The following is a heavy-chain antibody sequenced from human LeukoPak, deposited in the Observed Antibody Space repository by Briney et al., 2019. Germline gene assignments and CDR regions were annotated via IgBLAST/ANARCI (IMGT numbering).Heavy chain of an antibody. V-gene: IGHV3-30*02. CDR3: ARAPMGVAVAGTWFDY. CDR2: IRYDGSNK. CDR1: GFTFSSYG. D-gene: IGHD6-19*01. Sequence: GGSLRLSCAASGFTFSSYGMHWVRQAPGKGLEWVAFIRYDGSNKYYADSVKGRFTISRDNAKNSLYLQMNSLRAEDTAVYYCARAPMGVAVAGTWFDYWGQGTLVTVSS. J-gene: IGHJ4*02.